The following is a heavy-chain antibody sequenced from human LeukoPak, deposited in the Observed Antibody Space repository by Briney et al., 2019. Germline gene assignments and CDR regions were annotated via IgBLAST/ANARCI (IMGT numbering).Heavy chain of an antibody. CDR3: ARAVDYMDV. Sequence: GRSLRLSCAASGFTFSSYGMHWVRQAPGKGLEWVAVIWYDGSNKYYADSVKGRFTISRDNSKNTLYLQMNSLRAEDTAVYYCARAVDYMDVWGKGTTVTVSS. CDR1: GFTFSSYG. J-gene: IGHJ6*03. V-gene: IGHV3-33*01. CDR2: IWYDGSNK.